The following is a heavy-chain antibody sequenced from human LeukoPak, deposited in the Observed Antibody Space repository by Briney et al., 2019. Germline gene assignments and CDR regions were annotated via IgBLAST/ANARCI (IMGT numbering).Heavy chain of an antibody. D-gene: IGHD5-18*01. CDR3: ARGWIQLWYPSLSYYMDV. CDR1: GGSFSGNY. J-gene: IGHJ6*03. CDR2: INHSGST. Sequence: SETLSLTCAVYGGSFSGNYWSLIRQPPGKGLEWIGEINHSGSTNYNPSLKSRVTISVDTSKNQFSLKLSSVTAADTAVYYCARGWIQLWYPSLSYYMDVWGKGTTVTVSS. V-gene: IGHV4-34*01.